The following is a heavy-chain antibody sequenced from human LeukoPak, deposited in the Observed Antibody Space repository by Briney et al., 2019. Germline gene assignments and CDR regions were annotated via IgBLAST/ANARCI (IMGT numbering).Heavy chain of an antibody. Sequence: GGSLRLSCAASGFTFSSYAMSWVRQAPGKGLEWVSSISSSSSYIYYADSVKGRFTISRDNAKNSLYLQMNSLRAEDTAVYYCARESYTYYYDSSGLDYWGQGTLVTVSS. CDR3: ARESYTYYYDSSGLDY. J-gene: IGHJ4*02. CDR2: ISSSSSYI. D-gene: IGHD3-22*01. V-gene: IGHV3-21*01. CDR1: GFTFSSYA.